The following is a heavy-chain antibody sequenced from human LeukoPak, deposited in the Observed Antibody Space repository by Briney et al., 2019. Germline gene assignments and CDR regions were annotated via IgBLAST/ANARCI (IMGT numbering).Heavy chain of an antibody. Sequence: PSETLSLTCTVSGGSISSSSYYWGWIRQPPGKGLEWIGYIYYSGSTNYNPSLKSRVTISVDTSKNQFSLKLSSVTAADTAVYYCARSNKVAVAGTAPFVPFDYWGQGTLVTVSS. V-gene: IGHV4-61*05. J-gene: IGHJ4*02. D-gene: IGHD6-19*01. CDR2: IYYSGST. CDR1: GGSISSSSYY. CDR3: ARSNKVAVAGTAPFVPFDY.